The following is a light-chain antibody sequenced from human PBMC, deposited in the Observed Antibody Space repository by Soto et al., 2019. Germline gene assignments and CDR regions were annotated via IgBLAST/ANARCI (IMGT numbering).Light chain of an antibody. CDR3: QHGYVAPYN. Sequence: DIQMTQSPSSVSASIGDTVTITYRASQDINVYLNWYQQKPGEVPKLLIYSASSLHSGVPSRFTGSGSETGFTLTIRSLQPEDFATYYCQHGYVAPYNFGQGTKVDIK. CDR2: SAS. V-gene: IGKV1-39*01. J-gene: IGKJ2*01. CDR1: QDINVY.